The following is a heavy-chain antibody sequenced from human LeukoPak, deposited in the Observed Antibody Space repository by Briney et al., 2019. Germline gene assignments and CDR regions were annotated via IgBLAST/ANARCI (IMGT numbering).Heavy chain of an antibody. CDR2: IYPGDSDT. CDR3: ARRQGGSAWYYFDY. J-gene: IGHJ4*02. D-gene: IGHD6-19*01. CDR1: GYSFTSYW. Sequence: GESLKISCKGSGYSFTSYWIGWVRQMPGKGLEWMGIIYPGDSDTTYNPSFQGHVTISADRPFSTAYLQWSSLRASDTAMYYCARRQGGSAWYYFDYWGQGTLVTVSS. V-gene: IGHV5-51*01.